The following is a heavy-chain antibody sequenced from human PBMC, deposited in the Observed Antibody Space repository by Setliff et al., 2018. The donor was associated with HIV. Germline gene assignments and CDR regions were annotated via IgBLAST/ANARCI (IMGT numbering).Heavy chain of an antibody. D-gene: IGHD3-22*01. V-gene: IGHV1-58*02. CDR2: IVVGSGNT. Sequence: VKVSCKASGFTFNTSAIQWVRQARGRRLEWIGWIVVGSGNTNYAQKFQERVTITRDMSTSTSYMELTNLRSEDTAVYYCAARPGVDSSGYYDYYYMDVWAKGTTVTSP. J-gene: IGHJ6*03. CDR1: GFTFNTSA. CDR3: AARPGVDSSGYYDYYYMDV.